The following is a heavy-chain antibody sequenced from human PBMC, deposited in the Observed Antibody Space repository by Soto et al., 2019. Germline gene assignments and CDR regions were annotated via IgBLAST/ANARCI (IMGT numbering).Heavy chain of an antibody. D-gene: IGHD3-10*01. Sequence: GGSLRLSCAASGFAFSNYAMSWVRQAPGKGLEWVSAINDSGGSTYSADSVKGRFTISRDNSKNTLYLQMNSLRADDTAVYYCARRRDASGSYFDSWGQGTLVTVSS. CDR2: INDSGGST. V-gene: IGHV3-23*01. CDR3: ARRRDASGSYFDS. CDR1: GFAFSNYA. J-gene: IGHJ4*02.